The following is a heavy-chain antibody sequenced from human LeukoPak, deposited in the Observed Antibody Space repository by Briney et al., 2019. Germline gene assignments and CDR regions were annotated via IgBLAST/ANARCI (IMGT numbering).Heavy chain of an antibody. Sequence: SETLSLTCAVSGYSFSSGYYWGWIRQPPGKGLEWIGSIYHSGSTYYNPSLKSRVTISVDTSKNQFSLKLSSVTAADTAVYYCARHDPVTTDFDYWGQGTLVTVSS. CDR1: GYSFSSGYY. V-gene: IGHV4-38-2*01. CDR3: ARHDPVTTDFDY. D-gene: IGHD4-11*01. CDR2: IYHSGST. J-gene: IGHJ4*02.